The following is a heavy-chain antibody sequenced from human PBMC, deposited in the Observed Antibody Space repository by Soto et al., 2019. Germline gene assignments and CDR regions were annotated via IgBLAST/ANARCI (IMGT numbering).Heavy chain of an antibody. CDR1: GYTFSDHE. V-gene: IGHV1-8*01. D-gene: IGHD1-1*01. CDR2: MNPNSGDT. Sequence: QVQLVQSGAEVKKPGASVKVSCKASGYTFSDHEINWVRQASGQGPEWLGWMNPNSGDTGYAQNCQGRVTMTRDTSKRTAYMELSSLRSEDTAVYYCARVGGNWNDDYFDYWGQGTLVTVSS. J-gene: IGHJ4*02. CDR3: ARVGGNWNDDYFDY.